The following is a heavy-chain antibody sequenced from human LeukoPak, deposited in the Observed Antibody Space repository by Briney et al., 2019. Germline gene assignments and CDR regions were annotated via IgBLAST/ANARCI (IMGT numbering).Heavy chain of an antibody. J-gene: IGHJ4*02. D-gene: IGHD2-15*01. V-gene: IGHV4-4*02. CDR3: ARRYCSGGTCYPFDY. CDR2: MYHTGTT. Sequence: PSVTLSLTCAVSGASISSNNWWNWVRQSPGKGLEWIGEMYHTGTTNYNASLRSRVTVSVDKSKNQFSLKLTSVTAADTAVYYCARRYCSGGTCYPFDYWGQGTQVTVSS. CDR1: GASISSNNW.